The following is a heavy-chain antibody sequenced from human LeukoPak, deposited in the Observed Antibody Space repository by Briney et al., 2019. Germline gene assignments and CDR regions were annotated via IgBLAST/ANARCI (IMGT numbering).Heavy chain of an antibody. D-gene: IGHD3-22*01. J-gene: IGHJ4*02. V-gene: IGHV3-33*06. Sequence: PGGSLRLSCAASGFTFSSYGMQWVRQAPGKGLEWVAVIWYDGSNKYYADSVKGRFTISRDNSKNTLYLQMNSLRAEDTAVYYCAKGGGVVVIGDELDYWGQGTLVTVSS. CDR1: GFTFSSYG. CDR3: AKGGGVVVIGDELDY. CDR2: IWYDGSNK.